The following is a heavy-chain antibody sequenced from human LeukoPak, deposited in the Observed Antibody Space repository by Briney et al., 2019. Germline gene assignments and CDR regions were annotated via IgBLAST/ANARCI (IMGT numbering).Heavy chain of an antibody. CDR3: AREIPHYDSSGHHGFDP. CDR1: GGSISSSSYY. Sequence: SETLSLTCTASGGSISSSSYYWGWIRQPPGKGLEWIGSIYYSGSTYYNPSLKSRVTISVDTSKNQFSLKLSSVTAADTAVYYCAREIPHYDSSGHHGFDPWGQGTLVTVSS. D-gene: IGHD3-22*01. CDR2: IYYSGST. V-gene: IGHV4-39*07. J-gene: IGHJ5*02.